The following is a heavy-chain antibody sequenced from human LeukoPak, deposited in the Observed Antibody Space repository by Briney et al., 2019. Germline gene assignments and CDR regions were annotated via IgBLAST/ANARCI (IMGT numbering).Heavy chain of an antibody. J-gene: IGHJ4*02. D-gene: IGHD6-19*01. CDR2: ITGSSSYI. CDR3: ARIGHSSAWDY. V-gene: IGHV3-21*01. CDR1: GFTFSSYA. Sequence: PGGSLRLSCAASGFTFSSYAMNWVRQAPGKGLEWVSSITGSSSYIYYADSVKGRFTISRDNAKNSLYLQMNSLRAADTAVYYCARIGHSSAWDYWGQGTLVTVSS.